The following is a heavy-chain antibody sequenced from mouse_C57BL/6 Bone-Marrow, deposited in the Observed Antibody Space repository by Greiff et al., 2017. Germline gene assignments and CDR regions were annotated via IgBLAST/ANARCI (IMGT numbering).Heavy chain of an antibody. Sequence: VQGVESGPELVKPGASVKISCKASGYAFSSSWMNWVKQRPGKGLEWIGRIYPGDGDTNYNGKFKGKATLTADKSSSTAYMQLSSLTSEDSAVYFCARDYGSSFWFAYWGQGTLVTVSA. D-gene: IGHD1-1*01. CDR2: IYPGDGDT. V-gene: IGHV1-82*01. CDR1: GYAFSSSW. J-gene: IGHJ3*01. CDR3: ARDYGSSFWFAY.